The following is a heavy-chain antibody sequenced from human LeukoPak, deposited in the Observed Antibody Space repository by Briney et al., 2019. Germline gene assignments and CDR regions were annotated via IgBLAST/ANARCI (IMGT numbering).Heavy chain of an antibody. Sequence: SETLSLXCTVSGGSISSYYWRWIRQPAGKGLEWIGRIYTSGSTNYNPSLKSRVTMSVDTSKNQFSLKLSSVTAADTAVYYCAVTYDFWSGSIDYWGQGTLVTVSS. J-gene: IGHJ4*02. CDR2: IYTSGST. CDR1: GGSISSYY. CDR3: AVTYDFWSGSIDY. D-gene: IGHD3-3*01. V-gene: IGHV4-4*07.